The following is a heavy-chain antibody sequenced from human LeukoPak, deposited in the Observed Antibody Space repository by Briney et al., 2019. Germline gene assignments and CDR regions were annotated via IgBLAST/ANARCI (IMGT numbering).Heavy chain of an antibody. J-gene: IGHJ4*02. CDR1: GASININNYY. D-gene: IGHD4-17*01. CDR2: IYYSGSS. Sequence: SQTLSLTCSVSGASININNYYWSWIRQHPGKGLEWIVYIYYSGSSYYTPSLQSRVRLSVDTSKNQFSLRLSSVTAADTAVYYCARTGSTVTMLYPFDHWGQGTLVTVSS. V-gene: IGHV4-31*03. CDR3: ARTGSTVTMLYPFDH.